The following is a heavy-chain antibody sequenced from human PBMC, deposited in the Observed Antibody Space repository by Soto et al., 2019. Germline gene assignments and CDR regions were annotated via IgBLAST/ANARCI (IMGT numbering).Heavy chain of an antibody. CDR3: AKYLLGRGRAYGMDV. Sequence: QVQLVESGGGVVQPGRSLRLSCAASGFTFSSYGMHWVRQAPGQGLEWVAVISYDGSNKYYEDTVKGRFTISRDNSKNTLDLQMNTLTAEATSVYYSAKYLLGRGRAYGMDVWGQGTTVTVSS. V-gene: IGHV3-30*18. CDR1: GFTFSSYG. J-gene: IGHJ6*02. CDR2: ISYDGSNK. D-gene: IGHD7-27*01.